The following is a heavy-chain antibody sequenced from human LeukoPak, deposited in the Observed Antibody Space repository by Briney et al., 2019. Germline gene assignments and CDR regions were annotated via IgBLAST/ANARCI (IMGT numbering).Heavy chain of an antibody. V-gene: IGHV4-34*01. Sequence: SETLSLTCAVYGGSFSGYYWSWIRQPPGKGLEWIGEINHSGSTNCNPSLKSRVTISVDTSKNQFSLKLSSVTAADTAVYYCARGRLWGGVFDYWGQGTLVTVSS. J-gene: IGHJ4*02. CDR2: INHSGST. CDR3: ARGRLWGGVFDY. D-gene: IGHD3-10*01. CDR1: GGSFSGYY.